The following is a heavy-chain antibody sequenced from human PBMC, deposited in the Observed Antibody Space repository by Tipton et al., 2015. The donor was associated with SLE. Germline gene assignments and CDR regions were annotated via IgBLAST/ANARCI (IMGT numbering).Heavy chain of an antibody. D-gene: IGHD3-9*01. V-gene: IGHV4-39*07. Sequence: TLSLTCTVSGGSISSSSYYWGWSRQPPGKGREWSGNINYSGTTYYNPSLKSRIALSVDTSQNQFSLTVFSVTAADTARYFCARAKDWEDGFDVWGQGTMVTVSA. J-gene: IGHJ3*01. CDR2: INYSGTT. CDR1: GGSISSSSYY. CDR3: ARAKDWEDGFDV.